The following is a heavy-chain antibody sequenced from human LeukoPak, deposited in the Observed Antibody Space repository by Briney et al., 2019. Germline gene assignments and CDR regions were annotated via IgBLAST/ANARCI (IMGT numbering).Heavy chain of an antibody. CDR3: ARDGDSSGWYYFDY. D-gene: IGHD6-19*01. J-gene: IGHJ4*02. CDR1: GFTFSRYG. Sequence: GRSLRLSCAASGFTFSRYGMHWVRQAPGKGLEWVAVISYDGSNKYYADSVKGRFTISRDNSKNTLYLQMNSLRAEDTAVYYCARDGDSSGWYYFDYWGQGTLVTVSS. CDR2: ISYDGSNK. V-gene: IGHV3-30*03.